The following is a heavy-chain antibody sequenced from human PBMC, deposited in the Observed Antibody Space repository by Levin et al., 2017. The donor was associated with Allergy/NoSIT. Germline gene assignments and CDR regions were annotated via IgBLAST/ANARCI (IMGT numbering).Heavy chain of an antibody. V-gene: IGHV1-18*01. CDR2: ISAYNGNT. J-gene: IGHJ6*02. CDR1: GYTFTNYA. Sequence: ASVKVSCKASGYTFTNYAINWVRQAPGQGLEWMGWISAYNGNTNYAQKLQGRITMTTDTSTSTAYMELRSLRSDDTALYYCARGLYHMDVWGQGTTVTVSS. CDR3: ARGLYHMDV. D-gene: IGHD2-2*01.